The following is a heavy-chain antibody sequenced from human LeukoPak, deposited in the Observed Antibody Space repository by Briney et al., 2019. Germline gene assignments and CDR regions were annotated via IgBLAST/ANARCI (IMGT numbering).Heavy chain of an antibody. CDR2: IRYDESNK. V-gene: IGHV3-30*02. CDR3: AGVKWEQRGHPTLIDY. Sequence: GGSLRLSCAASGFTFSSYWMSWVRQAPGKGLEWVAFIRYDESNKFYADSVKGRFTVSRDNSKNTLYLQMNSLRADDTAVYYCAGVKWEQRGHPTLIDYWGQGTLVTVSS. J-gene: IGHJ4*02. CDR1: GFTFSSYW. D-gene: IGHD1-26*01.